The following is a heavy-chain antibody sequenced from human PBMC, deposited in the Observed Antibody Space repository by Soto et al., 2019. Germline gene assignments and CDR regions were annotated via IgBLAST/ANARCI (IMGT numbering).Heavy chain of an antibody. CDR1: GGSISSSSYY. CDR3: ARFNYPYNFDY. J-gene: IGHJ4*02. Sequence: PSETLSLTCTVSGGSISSSSYYWGWIRQPPGKGLEWIGSIYYSGSTYYNPSLKSRVTISVDTSKNQFSLKLSSVTAADTAVYYCARFNYPYNFDYWGQGTLVTVSS. CDR2: IYYSGST. V-gene: IGHV4-39*01. D-gene: IGHD3-16*02.